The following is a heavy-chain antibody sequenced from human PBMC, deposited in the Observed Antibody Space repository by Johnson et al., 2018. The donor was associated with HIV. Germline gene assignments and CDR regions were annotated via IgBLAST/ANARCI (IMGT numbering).Heavy chain of an antibody. Sequence: VQLVESGGGVVQPGRSLRLSCAASGFTFSSYGMHWVRQAPGKGLEWVSYISSSGSTIYYADSVKGRFTISRDNSKNTLYLQMNSLRAEDTAVYYCAKLYSSSSRYAFDIWGQGTMVTVSS. D-gene: IGHD6-13*01. CDR2: ISSSGSTI. J-gene: IGHJ3*02. CDR3: AKLYSSSSRYAFDI. V-gene: IGHV3-48*01. CDR1: GFTFSSYG.